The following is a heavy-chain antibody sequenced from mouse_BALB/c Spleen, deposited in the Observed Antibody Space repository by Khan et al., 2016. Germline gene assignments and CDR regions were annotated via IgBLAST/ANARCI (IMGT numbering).Heavy chain of an antibody. J-gene: IGHJ3*01. CDR2: ISYSGNT. D-gene: IGHD2-14*01. CDR1: GDSITSGY. V-gene: IGHV3-8*02. CDR3: ARSNRNDAWFAY. Sequence: EVKLEESGPSFVKPSQTLSLTCSVTGDSITSGYWNWIRKFPGNKLEYMGYISYSGNTYYNPFLKSRISITRDTSKNQHYLQLISVTTEDTATYYCARSNRNDAWFAYWGQGTLVTVSA.